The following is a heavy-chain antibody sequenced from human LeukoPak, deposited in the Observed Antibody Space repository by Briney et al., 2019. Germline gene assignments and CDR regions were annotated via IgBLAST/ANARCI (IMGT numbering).Heavy chain of an antibody. D-gene: IGHD5-18*01. V-gene: IGHV4-38-2*02. Sequence: SETLSLTCTVSGYSISSGYYWGWIRQPPGKGLEWIGSIYHSGSTYYNPSLKSRVTISVDTSKNQFSLKLSSVSAADTAVYYCARIGGYSYGWDFDYWGQGTLVTVSS. CDR2: IYHSGST. CDR1: GYSISSGYY. J-gene: IGHJ4*02. CDR3: ARIGGYSYGWDFDY.